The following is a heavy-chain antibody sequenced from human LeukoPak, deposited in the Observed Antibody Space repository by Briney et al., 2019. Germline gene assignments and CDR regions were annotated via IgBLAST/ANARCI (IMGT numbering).Heavy chain of an antibody. V-gene: IGHV3-23*01. CDR2: ISGSGGST. D-gene: IGHD2-15*01. CDR1: GFTFSSYA. CDR3: AKARQGDIVVVVAAIPFDY. J-gene: IGHJ4*02. Sequence: PGGSLRLSCAASGFTFSSYAMSWVRQAPGKGLEWVSAISGSGGSTYYADSVKGQFTISRDNSKNTLYLQMNSLRAEDTAVYYCAKARQGDIVVVVAAIPFDYWGQGTLVTVSS.